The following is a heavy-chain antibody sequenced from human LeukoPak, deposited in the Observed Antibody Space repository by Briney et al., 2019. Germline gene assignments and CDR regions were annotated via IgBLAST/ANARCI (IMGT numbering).Heavy chain of an antibody. D-gene: IGHD2-2*02. CDR3: ARGGIVVVPAAISWFDP. CDR1: GGSISSGDYY. J-gene: IGHJ5*02. V-gene: IGHV4-30-4*01. CDR2: IYYSGST. Sequence: PSQTLSLTCTVSGGSISSGDYYWSWIRQPPGKGLEWIGYIYYSGSTYYNPSLKSRVTISVDTSKNQFSPKLSSVTPADTAVYYCARGGIVVVPAAISWFDPWGQGTLVTVSS.